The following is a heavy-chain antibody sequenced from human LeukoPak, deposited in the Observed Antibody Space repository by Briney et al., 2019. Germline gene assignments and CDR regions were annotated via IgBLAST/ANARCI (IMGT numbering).Heavy chain of an antibody. CDR3: ARRYSSSWWQTYFDY. CDR1: GFTFSSYS. CDR2: ISSSSSSTI. J-gene: IGHJ4*02. V-gene: IGHV3-48*01. D-gene: IGHD6-13*01. Sequence: PGGSLRLSCAASGFTFSSYSMNWVRQAPGKGLEWVSYISSSSSSTIYYADSVKGRFTISRDNAKNSLYLQMNSLRAEDTAVYYCARRYSSSWWQTYFDYWGQGTLVTVSS.